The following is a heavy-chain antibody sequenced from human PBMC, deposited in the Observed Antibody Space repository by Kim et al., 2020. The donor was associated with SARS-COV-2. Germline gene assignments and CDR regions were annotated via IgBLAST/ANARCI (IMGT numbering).Heavy chain of an antibody. V-gene: IGHV4-59*01. J-gene: IGHJ4*02. CDR2: IYYSGST. CDR1: GGSISSYY. Sequence: SETLSLTCTVSGGSISSYYWSWIRQPPGKGLEWIGYIYYSGSTNYNPSLKSRVTISVDTSKNQFSLKLSSVTAADTAVYYCASSSPYCGGDCWLRFDYWGQGTLVTVSS. D-gene: IGHD2-21*02. CDR3: ASSSPYCGGDCWLRFDY.